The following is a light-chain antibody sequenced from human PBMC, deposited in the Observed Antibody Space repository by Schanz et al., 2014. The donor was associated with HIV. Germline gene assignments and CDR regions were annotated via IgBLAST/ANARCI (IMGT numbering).Light chain of an antibody. V-gene: IGLV1-44*01. CDR1: SSNIGSNT. CDR2: SNN. CDR3: GTWDDSLNGWV. J-gene: IGLJ3*02. Sequence: QSVLTQPPSASGTPGQRVTISCSGSSSNIGSNTVNWYQQLPGTAPKLLIYSNNQRPSGVPVRFSGSKSGTSASLAISGLQSEDEADYYCGTWDDSLNGWVFGGGTKVTVL.